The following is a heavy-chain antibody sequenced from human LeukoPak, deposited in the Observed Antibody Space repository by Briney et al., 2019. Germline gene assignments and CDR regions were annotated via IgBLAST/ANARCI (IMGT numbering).Heavy chain of an antibody. CDR1: GFTFSSYW. CDR2: IKAKIHGETI. V-gene: IGHV3-15*01. Sequence: GGSLRLSCAASGFTFSSYWMSWVRQAPGKGLEWVARIKAKIHGETIDYAAPVRGRFIISRDDSRNTVYLQMNSLKFEDTAMYYCTRGSTIWGRGTRVTVSS. CDR3: TRGSTI. J-gene: IGHJ4*02. D-gene: IGHD1-1*01.